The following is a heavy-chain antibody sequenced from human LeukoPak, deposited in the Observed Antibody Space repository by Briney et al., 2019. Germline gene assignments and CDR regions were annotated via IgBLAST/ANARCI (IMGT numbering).Heavy chain of an antibody. CDR1: GGSVSSGSYY. Sequence: PSETLSLTCTVSGGSVSSGSYYWSWIRQPPGKGLEWIGYIYYSGSTNYNPSLKSRVTISVDTSKNQFSLKLSSVTAADTAVYYCARVRGSIYYYYYYMDVWGKGTTVTVSS. CDR2: IYYSGST. CDR3: ARVRGSIYYYYYYMDV. J-gene: IGHJ6*03. D-gene: IGHD3-16*01. V-gene: IGHV4-61*01.